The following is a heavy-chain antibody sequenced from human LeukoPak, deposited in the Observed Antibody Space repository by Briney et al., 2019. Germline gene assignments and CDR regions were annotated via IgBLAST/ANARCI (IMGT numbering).Heavy chain of an antibody. CDR3: ARHYGSSFIYYVDH. CDR2: ICNSGYNT. V-gene: IGHV3-23*01. J-gene: IGHJ4*02. Sequence: GGSLRLSCAASGFSVSSRAMSWVRQAPGKGLQWVSTICNSGYNTCYADSVKGRFTISRDNSQNTLYLQMSSLGAEDTGLYYCARHYGSSFIYYVDHWGQGALVTVSS. D-gene: IGHD1-26*01. CDR1: GFSVSSRA.